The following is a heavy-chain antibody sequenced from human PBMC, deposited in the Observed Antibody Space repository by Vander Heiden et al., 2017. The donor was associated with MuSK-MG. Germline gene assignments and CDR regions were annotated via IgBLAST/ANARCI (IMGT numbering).Heavy chain of an antibody. V-gene: IGHV3-30-3*01. CDR1: GSPFSSYA. CDR3: ARGNYYGSGSNTGSSDY. Sequence: QVQLVESGGGVVQPGRSLRLSLSASGSPFSSYAMHWVRQAPGKGLGWGAVMSYDGTNKYYADSVRGRFTISRDNPKNTLYLQMNSLRAEDTAVYYCARGNYYGSGSNTGSSDYWGQGTLVTVSS. CDR2: MSYDGTNK. J-gene: IGHJ4*02. D-gene: IGHD3-10*01.